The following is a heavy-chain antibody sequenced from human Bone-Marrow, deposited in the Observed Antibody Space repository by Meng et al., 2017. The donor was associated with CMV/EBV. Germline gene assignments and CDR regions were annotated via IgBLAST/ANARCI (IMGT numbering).Heavy chain of an antibody. CDR2: IRSKAYGGTT. D-gene: IGHD3-22*01. J-gene: IGHJ4*02. V-gene: IGHV3-49*04. CDR1: GFTFGDYA. Sequence: GESLKISCTASGFTFGDYAMSWVRQAPGKGLEWLGFIRSKAYGGTTQYAASVKGRFTISRDDSKSIAYLQMNTLKTEDTAVYYCTGTYYFDSSGFSLPYWGQGTLVTVSS. CDR3: TGTYYFDSSGFSLPY.